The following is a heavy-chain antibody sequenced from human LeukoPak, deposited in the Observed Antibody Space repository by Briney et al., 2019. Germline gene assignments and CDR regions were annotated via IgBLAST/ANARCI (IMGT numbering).Heavy chain of an antibody. V-gene: IGHV3-48*03. CDR2: ISSSGSTI. CDR3: ARDQIAAADFFDY. Sequence: QPGGSLRLSCAASGFTFSSYEMNWVRQAPGKGLEWVSYISSSGSTIYYADSVMGRFTISRGNAKNSLYLQMNSMRAEDTAVYYCARDQIAAADFFDYWGQGTLVTVSS. CDR1: GFTFSSYE. J-gene: IGHJ4*02. D-gene: IGHD6-13*01.